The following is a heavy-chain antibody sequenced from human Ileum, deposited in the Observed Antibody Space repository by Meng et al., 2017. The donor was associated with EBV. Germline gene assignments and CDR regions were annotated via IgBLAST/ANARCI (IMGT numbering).Heavy chain of an antibody. J-gene: IGHJ4*02. CDR2: INPYDGDT. Sequence: QVPLVQYGTEVKKHGASVKVSCKTSGYSFSRYVISWVRQAPGQGLEWVGWINPYDGDTNYAQKLQDRVTLTTDTSTSTAYMELRSLRSDDTAVYYCASKQYFFAYWGQGTLVTVSS. CDR3: ASKQYFFAY. CDR1: GYSFSRYV. V-gene: IGHV1-18*01. D-gene: IGHD1/OR15-1a*01.